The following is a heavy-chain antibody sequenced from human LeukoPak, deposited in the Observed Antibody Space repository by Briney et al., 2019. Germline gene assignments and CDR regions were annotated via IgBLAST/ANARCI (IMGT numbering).Heavy chain of an antibody. J-gene: IGHJ6*02. CDR1: GGSISSYY. CDR2: IYYSGST. Sequence: PSETLSLTCTVSGGSISSYYWSWIRQPPGKGLEWIGYIYYSGSTNYNPSLKSRVTISVDTSKNQFSLKLSSVTAADTAVYYCARDSSSWDSHYYYGMDVWGQGTTVTVS. CDR3: ARDSSSWDSHYYYGMDV. D-gene: IGHD6-13*01. V-gene: IGHV4-59*01.